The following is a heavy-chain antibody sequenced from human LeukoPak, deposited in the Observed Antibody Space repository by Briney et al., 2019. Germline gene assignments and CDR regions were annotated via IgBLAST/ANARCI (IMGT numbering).Heavy chain of an antibody. V-gene: IGHV3-30*18. CDR1: GFTFSTYD. Sequence: GRSLRLSCAASGFTFSTYDMHWVRRAPGKGLEWVAVISYDGSNKYYADSVKGRFTISRDNSKNTLYLQLNSLRAEDTAVYYCAKSPGRYCSGGSCYSYWGQGTLVTVSS. CDR3: AKSPGRYCSGGSCYSY. D-gene: IGHD2-15*01. J-gene: IGHJ4*02. CDR2: ISYDGSNK.